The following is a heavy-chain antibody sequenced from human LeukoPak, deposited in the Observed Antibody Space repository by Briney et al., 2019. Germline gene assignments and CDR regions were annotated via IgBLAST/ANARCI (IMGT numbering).Heavy chain of an antibody. CDR1: GFSFNSDW. V-gene: IGHV3-7*01. CDR2: IKHGESEK. J-gene: IGHJ4*02. Sequence: GGSLRLSCAASGFSFNSDWMDWVRQAPGKGLEWVANIKHGESEKNYLDSVKGRFTISRDNAQNSLYLQMNGLRVEDTAVYYCTRRLDVWGQGPLVTVSS. D-gene: IGHD3-16*01. CDR3: TRRLDV.